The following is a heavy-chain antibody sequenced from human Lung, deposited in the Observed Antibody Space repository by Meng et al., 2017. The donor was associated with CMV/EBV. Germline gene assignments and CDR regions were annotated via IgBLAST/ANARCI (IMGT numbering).Heavy chain of an antibody. CDR1: GGTFSNYA. V-gene: IGHV1-69*06. J-gene: IGHJ4*01. D-gene: IGHD5-24*01. Sequence: SXXVSXKPSGGTFSNYAITWVRQAPGQGLEWMGGIIPVVGTVNYPQKVQGRVTITEDKSTSTVYMELSSLRAEDTAGYYCARDSGGSTWYLLDGYYYDSGVWGQGNXVNGSS. CDR3: ARDSGGSTWYLLDGYYYDSGV. CDR2: IIPVVGTV.